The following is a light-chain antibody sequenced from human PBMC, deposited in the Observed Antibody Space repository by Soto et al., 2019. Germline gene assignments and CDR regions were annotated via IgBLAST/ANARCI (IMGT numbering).Light chain of an antibody. CDR2: EVS. Sequence: QSALTQPPSASGSPGQSVTISCTGTSSDVGGYNYVSWYQQHPGKAPKLVIYEVSKRPSGVPDRFSGSKSGNTASLTVSGLQAEDEADYYCSSYAGSNLDVFGTGTKLTVL. V-gene: IGLV2-8*01. J-gene: IGLJ1*01. CDR3: SSYAGSNLDV. CDR1: SSDVGGYNY.